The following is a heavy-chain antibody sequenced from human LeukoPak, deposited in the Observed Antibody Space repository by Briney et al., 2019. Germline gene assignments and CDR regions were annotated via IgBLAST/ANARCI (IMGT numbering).Heavy chain of an antibody. D-gene: IGHD4-17*01. V-gene: IGHV3-48*01. CDR2: ISTSSRTI. CDR3: ARRASGAYAAGLLYY. Sequence: PGGSLRLSCAASGFTFSSYSMNWVRQAPGKGLEWVSYISTSSRTINYADSVKGRFTISRENCKNTLYLQMNRQRADDTAVYYCARRASGAYAAGLLYYWGQGPLVTVSS. CDR1: GFTFSSYS. J-gene: IGHJ4*02.